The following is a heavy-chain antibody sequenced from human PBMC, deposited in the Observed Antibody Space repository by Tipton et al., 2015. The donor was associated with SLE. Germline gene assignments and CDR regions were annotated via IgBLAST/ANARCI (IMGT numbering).Heavy chain of an antibody. CDR3: AKAREVVAFDI. Sequence: SLRLSCAASGFTFDDYAMQWVRQAPGKGLEWVSGISWNSGSIGYADSVKGRFTISRDNAKNSLYLQMNSLRAEDTALYYCAKAREVVAFDIWGQGTMVTVSS. CDR1: GFTFDDYA. D-gene: IGHD6-6*01. CDR2: ISWNSGSI. J-gene: IGHJ3*02. V-gene: IGHV3-9*01.